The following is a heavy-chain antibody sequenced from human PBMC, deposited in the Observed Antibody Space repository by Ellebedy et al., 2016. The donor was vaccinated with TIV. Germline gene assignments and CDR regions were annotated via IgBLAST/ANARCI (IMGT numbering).Heavy chain of an antibody. CDR3: ARGIRRDTKLGYCSGGSCYSGSSQDY. CDR2: IYYSGST. J-gene: IGHJ4*02. Sequence: SETLSLTXTVSGGSISSYYWSWIRQPPGKGLEWIGYIYYSGSTNYNPSLKSRVTISVDTSKNQFSLKLSSVTAADTAVYYCARGIRRDTKLGYCSGGSCYSGSSQDYWGQGTLVTVSS. CDR1: GGSISSYY. D-gene: IGHD2-15*01. V-gene: IGHV4-59*12.